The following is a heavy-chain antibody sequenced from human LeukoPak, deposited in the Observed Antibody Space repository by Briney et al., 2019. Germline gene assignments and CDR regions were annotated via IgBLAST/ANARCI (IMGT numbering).Heavy chain of an antibody. J-gene: IGHJ4*02. Sequence: GGSLRLSCAASGFSFSSYAMSWVRQAPGKGLEWVSSVSESGDGTYYADSVMGRFIISRDNSRKTFHLQMDSLRADDTAIYYCAKGKVNHLGALDFWGQGTLVTVSS. CDR2: VSESGDGT. V-gene: IGHV3-23*01. CDR1: GFSFSSYA. CDR3: AKGKVNHLGALDF. D-gene: IGHD1-26*01.